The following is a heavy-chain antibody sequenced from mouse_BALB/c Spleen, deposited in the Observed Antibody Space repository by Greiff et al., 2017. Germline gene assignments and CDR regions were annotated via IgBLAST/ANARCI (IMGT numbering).Heavy chain of an antibody. V-gene: IGHV1-5*01. CDR3: TGWGVLRLGWYLEV. Sequence: EVQLQQSGTVLARPGASVKMSCKASGYTFTSYWMHWVKQRPGQGLEWIGAIYPGNSDTSYNQKFKGKAKLTAATSTSTAYMELSSLTNEDSAVYYCTGWGVLRLGWYLEVWGAGTTVTVSS. CDR2: IYPGNSDT. J-gene: IGHJ1*01. D-gene: IGHD1-2*01. CDR1: GYTFTSYW.